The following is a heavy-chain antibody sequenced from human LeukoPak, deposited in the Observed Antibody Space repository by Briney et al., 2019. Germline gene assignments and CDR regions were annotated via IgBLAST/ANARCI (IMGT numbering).Heavy chain of an antibody. CDR1: GGSFSGYY. D-gene: IGHD6-19*01. CDR2: INHSGST. Sequence: SETLSLTCAVYGGSFSGYYWSWIRRPPGKGLEWIGEINHSGSTNYIPSLKSRVTISVDTSKSQFSLKLSSVTAADTAVYYCARSSNVRQWLVRAFDCWGQGTLVTVSS. V-gene: IGHV4-34*01. CDR3: ARSSNVRQWLVRAFDC. J-gene: IGHJ4*02.